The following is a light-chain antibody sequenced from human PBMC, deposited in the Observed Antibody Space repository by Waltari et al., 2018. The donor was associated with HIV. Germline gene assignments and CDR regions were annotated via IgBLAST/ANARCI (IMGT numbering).Light chain of an antibody. J-gene: IGKJ2*01. V-gene: IGKV4-1*01. CDR3: QQHYTTPYT. CDR2: WAS. Sequence: DIVMSPSPAFLTLSLGERATINCRSTQSVLYSSNNKNFLAWYQQTSGPRPKLQVYWASTRESGVPDRFSGSGSGTDFTLTISSLQAEDVAVYFCQQHYTTPYTFGQGTKLEIK. CDR1: QSVLYSSNNKNF.